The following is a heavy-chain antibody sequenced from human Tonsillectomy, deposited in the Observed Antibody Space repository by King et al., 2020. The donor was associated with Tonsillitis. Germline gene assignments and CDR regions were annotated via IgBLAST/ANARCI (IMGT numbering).Heavy chain of an antibody. Sequence: DVQLVESGGDLVRPGGSLRLSCAVSGIIVRSNYMSWARQAPGKGLEWVSVIETDGTIYYAESVRGRFTISRDISQNMVFLQMNSLRAEDTALYYFATHDYGGDWGQGTLVTVSS. CDR2: IETDGTI. CDR3: ATHDYGGD. CDR1: GIIVRSNY. J-gene: IGHJ4*02. V-gene: IGHV3-66*01. D-gene: IGHD4-23*01.